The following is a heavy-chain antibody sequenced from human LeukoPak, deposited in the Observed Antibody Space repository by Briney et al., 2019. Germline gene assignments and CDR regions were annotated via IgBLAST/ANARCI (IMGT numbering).Heavy chain of an antibody. J-gene: IGHJ5*02. CDR2: IYHSGST. V-gene: IGHV4-38-2*02. D-gene: IGHD4-23*01. Sequence: PSETLSLTCTVSGYSISSGYYWGWIRQPPGKGLEWIGSIYHSGSTYYNPSLKSRVTISVDTSKNQFSLQLNSVTPEDTAVYYCARDKGVVPQYNWFDPWGQGTLVTVSS. CDR1: GYSISSGYY. CDR3: ARDKGVVPQYNWFDP.